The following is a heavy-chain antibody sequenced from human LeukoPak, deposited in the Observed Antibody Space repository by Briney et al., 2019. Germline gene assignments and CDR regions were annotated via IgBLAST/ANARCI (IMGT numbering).Heavy chain of an antibody. V-gene: IGHV4-59*01. Sequence: SETLSLTCTVSDDSITMYYWTWIRQPPGKGLEWIGYVDHTGSTKFTPSLNGRVSISRDTSNNFFSLRLRSVTAADTAVYFCARGRVSSSTWYSTYYYFFYMDFWGKGTTVTVSS. CDR1: DDSITMYY. J-gene: IGHJ6*03. D-gene: IGHD4-11*01. CDR2: VDHTGST. CDR3: ARGRVSSSTWYSTYYYFFYMDF.